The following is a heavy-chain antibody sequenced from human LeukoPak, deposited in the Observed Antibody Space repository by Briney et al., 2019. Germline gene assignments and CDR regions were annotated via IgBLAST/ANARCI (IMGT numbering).Heavy chain of an antibody. J-gene: IGHJ5*02. CDR2: FDPEDGET. CDR1: GYTFTGYY. CDR3: ATSHLTHNWFDP. Sequence: GASVKVSCKASGYTFTGYYMHWVRQAPGKGLEWMGGFDPEDGETIYAQKFQGRVTMTEDTSTDTAYMELSSLRSEDTAVYYCATSHLTHNWFDPWGQGTLVTVSS. V-gene: IGHV1-24*01.